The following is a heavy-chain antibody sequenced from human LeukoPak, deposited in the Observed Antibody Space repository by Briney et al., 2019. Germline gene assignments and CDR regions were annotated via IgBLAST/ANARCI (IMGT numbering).Heavy chain of an antibody. Sequence: SETLPLTCTVSGGSISSSSYYWGWIRQPPGKGLEWIGSIYYSGSTYYNPSLKSRVTISVDTSKNQFSLKLSSVTAADTAVYYCARRQKYCSSTSCPYWFDPWGQGTLATVSS. CDR1: GGSISSSSYY. V-gene: IGHV4-39*01. D-gene: IGHD2-2*01. CDR2: IYYSGST. CDR3: ARRQKYCSSTSCPYWFDP. J-gene: IGHJ5*02.